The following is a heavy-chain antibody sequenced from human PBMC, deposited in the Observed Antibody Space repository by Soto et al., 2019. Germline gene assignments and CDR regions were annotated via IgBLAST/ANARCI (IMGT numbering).Heavy chain of an antibody. V-gene: IGHV3-21*01. Sequence: GGSLRLSCAASGLTFSSHSMNWVRQAPGKGLEWVSSITSSSSYINYADSVKGRFTVSRDNAKTSLYLQMNSLRAEDTAVYYCAREPGVSSGWYVDYWGQGTLVTV. D-gene: IGHD6-19*01. CDR2: ITSSSSYI. J-gene: IGHJ4*02. CDR1: GLTFSSHS. CDR3: AREPGVSSGWYVDY.